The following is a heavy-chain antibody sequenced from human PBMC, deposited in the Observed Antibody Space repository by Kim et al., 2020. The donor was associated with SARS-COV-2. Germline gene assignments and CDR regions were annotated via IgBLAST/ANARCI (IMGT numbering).Heavy chain of an antibody. J-gene: IGHJ4*01. CDR1: GCTFSSYS. D-gene: IGHD5-12*01. CDR2: SSSSSSCI. CDR3: ARARGYNGLCDY. V-gene: IGHV3-21*01. Sequence: GGSLRLSCAASGCTFSSYSMNWVRQTQGKGLAWVSFSSSSSSCIYYADSLKGRFTSCRYNAKNSLYLQLNSLRAEDTAVYYCARARGYNGLCDYWGHGTLVTVSS.